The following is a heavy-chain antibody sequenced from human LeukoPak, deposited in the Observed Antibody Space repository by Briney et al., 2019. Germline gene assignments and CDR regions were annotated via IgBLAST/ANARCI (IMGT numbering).Heavy chain of an antibody. J-gene: IGHJ5*02. CDR3: VREGLTGYFDA. V-gene: IGHV3-11*01. D-gene: IGHD6-25*01. Sequence: PGGSLRLSCAASGFTLRDNFMSWIRQAPGQGLEWVAYSSTSGSTTFYGDSVKGRFTTSRDNAKNSVFLEMNSLRADDTAVYYCVREGLTGYFDAWGQGTLVTVSS. CDR1: GFTLRDNF. CDR2: SSTSGSTT.